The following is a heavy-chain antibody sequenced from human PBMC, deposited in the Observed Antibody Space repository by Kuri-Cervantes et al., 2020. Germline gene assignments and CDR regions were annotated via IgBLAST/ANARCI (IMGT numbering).Heavy chain of an antibody. CDR1: GFTVSNNY. CDR3: ARERRITMVRGVWRDAFDI. Sequence: GESLKISCAASGFTVSNNYMSWVRQAPGKGLEYISVIYSGGDTYYADSVKGRFTISRDNSKNTLYLQMNSLRAEDTAVYYCARERRITMVRGVWRDAFDIWGQGTMVTVSS. J-gene: IGHJ3*02. V-gene: IGHV3-53*01. D-gene: IGHD3-10*01. CDR2: IYSGGDT.